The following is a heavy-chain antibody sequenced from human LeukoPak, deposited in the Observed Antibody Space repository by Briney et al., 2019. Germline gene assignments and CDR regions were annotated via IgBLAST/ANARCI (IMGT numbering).Heavy chain of an antibody. CDR3: ASLGLSLTPLDY. CDR2: LRYDGSNK. V-gene: IGHV3-30*02. J-gene: IGHJ4*02. CDR1: GFTFSSYG. D-gene: IGHD3-16*02. Sequence: GGSLRLSWAASGFTFSSYGMHWVRQAPGKGLEWVAFLRYDGSNKYYADSVKGRFTISRDNSKNTLYLQMNSLRAEDTAVYYCASLGLSLTPLDYWGQGTLVTVSS.